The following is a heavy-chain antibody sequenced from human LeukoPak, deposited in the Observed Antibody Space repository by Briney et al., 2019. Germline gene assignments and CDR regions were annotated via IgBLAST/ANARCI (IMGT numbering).Heavy chain of an antibody. CDR2: ISYDGSNK. Sequence: GGSLRLSCAASGFTFSSYAMHWVRQAPGKGLEWVAVISYDGSNKYYADSVKGRFTISRDNSKNTLYLQMNSLRAEDTAVYYCAREGLYSSSWYYYYYGMDVWGQGTTVTVSS. V-gene: IGHV3-30-3*01. J-gene: IGHJ6*02. D-gene: IGHD6-13*01. CDR1: GFTFSSYA. CDR3: AREGLYSSSWYYYYYGMDV.